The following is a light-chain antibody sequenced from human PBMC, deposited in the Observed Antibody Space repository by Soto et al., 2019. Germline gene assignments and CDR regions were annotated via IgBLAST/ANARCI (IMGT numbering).Light chain of an antibody. V-gene: IGKV3-15*01. CDR1: QNINSN. Sequence: EIVMTQSPATLSVSPGERGTLSCRASQNINSNLAWYQQKPGQAPRLLVYGASTGATGVPARFSGSGSGTEFTLTISSLQSEDFAVYYWQQYNSWPLTFGPGTKVDVK. CDR3: QQYNSWPLT. CDR2: GAS. J-gene: IGKJ3*01.